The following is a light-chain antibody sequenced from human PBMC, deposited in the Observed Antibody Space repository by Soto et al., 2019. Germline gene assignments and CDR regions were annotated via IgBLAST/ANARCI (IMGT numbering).Light chain of an antibody. Sequence: DIQLTQSPSFLSASVGDRVTISCRASQDISDYLAWYQQKPEKAPKLLIYGASTLQSGVPSRFSGSASGTEFTLTISSLQPEDFATYFCQQFNAYPLTFGGGTKLEIK. J-gene: IGKJ4*01. CDR3: QQFNAYPLT. CDR1: QDISDY. V-gene: IGKV1-9*01. CDR2: GAS.